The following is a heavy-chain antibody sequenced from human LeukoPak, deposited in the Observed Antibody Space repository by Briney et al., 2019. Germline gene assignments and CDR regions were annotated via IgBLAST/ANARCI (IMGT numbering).Heavy chain of an antibody. CDR2: IWHDGSNK. Sequence: GGSLGLSCAASGFSFNTYAMNWVRQAPGKGLEWVALIWHDGSNKFYSNSVRGQFTISRDNSKNTVYLQMNNLRPEDTAVYYCAREIFGSGSCPDFWGQGTLVTVSS. J-gene: IGHJ4*02. D-gene: IGHD3-10*01. V-gene: IGHV3-33*01. CDR3: AREIFGSGSCPDF. CDR1: GFSFNTYA.